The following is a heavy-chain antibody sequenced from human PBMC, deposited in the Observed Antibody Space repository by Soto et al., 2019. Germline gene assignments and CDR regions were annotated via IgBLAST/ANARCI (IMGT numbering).Heavy chain of an antibody. J-gene: IGHJ4*02. D-gene: IGHD1-7*01. Sequence: EVQLAESGGGMVQPGGSLRLSCVASGFTFSSYDMHWVRQAPGKGLEYVSSISSNGGTTYYGNSVKGRFTISRDNSKNTMYLQTGSLRAVDMAVYYCVRRVSGNYDYRGQGTLVTVSS. CDR1: GFTFSSYD. CDR3: VRRVSGNYDY. CDR2: ISSNGGTT. V-gene: IGHV3-64*01.